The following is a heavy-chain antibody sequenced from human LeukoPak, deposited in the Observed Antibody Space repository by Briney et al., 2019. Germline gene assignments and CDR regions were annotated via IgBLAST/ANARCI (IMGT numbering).Heavy chain of an antibody. CDR3: ASSHDSSGND. CDR1: GFSFSTYW. D-gene: IGHD3-22*01. CDR2: IHKDGRVM. Sequence: GGSLRLSCAASGFSFSTYWIAWVRQAPGKGLEWVGNIHKDGRVMFYAASVKGRFTISRDNAKNSLYLDMNSLRDEHTAIYYCASSHDSSGNDWGQGTLVTVSS. J-gene: IGHJ4*02. V-gene: IGHV3-7*03.